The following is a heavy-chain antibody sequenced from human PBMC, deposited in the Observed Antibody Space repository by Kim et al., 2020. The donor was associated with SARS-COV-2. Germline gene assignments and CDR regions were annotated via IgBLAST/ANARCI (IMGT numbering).Heavy chain of an antibody. J-gene: IGHJ6*02. V-gene: IGHV1-69*13. D-gene: IGHD2-2*01. Sequence: ASVKVSCKASGGTFSSYAISWVRQAPGQGLEWMGGIIPIFGTANYAQKFQGRVTITADESTSTAYMELSSLRSEDTAVYYCARGIIQNCSSTSCYLSLYYSCGMDVCGQGPTVTVSS. CDR2: IIPIFGTA. CDR3: ARGIIQNCSSTSCYLSLYYSCGMDV. CDR1: GGTFSSYA.